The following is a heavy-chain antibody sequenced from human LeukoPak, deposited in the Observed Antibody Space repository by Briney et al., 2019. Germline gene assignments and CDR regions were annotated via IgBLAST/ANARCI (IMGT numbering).Heavy chain of an antibody. CDR3: ARGWGDCTTVSCYTGGDVFDM. D-gene: IGHD2-2*02. CDR1: GFTFRSYW. V-gene: IGHV3-7*01. J-gene: IGHJ3*02. Sequence: PGGSLRLSCVASGFTFRSYWMSWVRQAPGKGLEWVANIKQDGSEKYYVDSVKGRFTISRDNTKNSLFLQMNSLRAEDTAVYYCARGWGDCTTVSCYTGGDVFDMRGQGTMVTVSS. CDR2: IKQDGSEK.